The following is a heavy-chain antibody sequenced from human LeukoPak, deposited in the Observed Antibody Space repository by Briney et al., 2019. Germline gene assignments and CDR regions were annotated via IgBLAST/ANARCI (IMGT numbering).Heavy chain of an antibody. CDR3: ASGPDSGKTTGY. Sequence: GGSLRLSCAASGFTFSSYSMNWVRQAPGKGLEWVSSISSSSSYIYYADSVKGRFTISRDNAKNSLYLQMNSLRAEDTAVYYCASGPDSGKTTGYWGQGTLVTVSS. V-gene: IGHV3-21*01. D-gene: IGHD1-26*01. CDR2: ISSSSSYI. CDR1: GFTFSSYS. J-gene: IGHJ4*02.